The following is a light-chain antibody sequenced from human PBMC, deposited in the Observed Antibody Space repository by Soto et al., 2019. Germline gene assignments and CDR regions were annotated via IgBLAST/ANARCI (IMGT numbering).Light chain of an antibody. CDR1: RSISSL. J-gene: IGKJ1*01. V-gene: IGKV1-39*01. CDR3: QQTYTAPRT. Sequence: DIQMTQSPLSLSASVGDRVTITCRASRSISSLVNWYQQQPGKAPRLLIYGASTLQTGVPSRFSGSGSMTDFTLTISDLQPEDFATYYCQQTYTAPRTFGQGTKVDI. CDR2: GAS.